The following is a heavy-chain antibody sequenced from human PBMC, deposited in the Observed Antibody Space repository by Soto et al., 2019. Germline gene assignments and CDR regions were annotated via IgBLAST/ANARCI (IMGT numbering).Heavy chain of an antibody. V-gene: IGHV4-39*01. J-gene: IGHJ4*02. CDR2: IYYSGST. CDR1: GGSISRSGYY. CDR3: ARHVVDYGDYLLDY. D-gene: IGHD4-17*01. Sequence: SETLSLTCTVSGGSISRSGYYWVLIRQPPGKGLEWIGSIYYSGSTYYNPSLKSRVTISVDTSKNQFSLKLSSVTAADTAVYYCARHVVDYGDYLLDYWGQGTLVTVSS.